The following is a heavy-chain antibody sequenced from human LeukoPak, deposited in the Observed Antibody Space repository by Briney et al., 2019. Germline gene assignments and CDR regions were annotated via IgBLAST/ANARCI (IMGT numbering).Heavy chain of an antibody. CDR2: ILPSSGGP. CDR3: VRKGGKYGDYDY. J-gene: IGHJ4*02. CDR1: GYPFTGYY. D-gene: IGHD4-17*01. V-gene: IGHV1-2*02. Sequence: ASVKVSCKASGYPFTGYYLHWVRQAPGQGLEWMGWILPSSGGPYYAQKFQGRITMSRDTSISTAYMELSSLTSDDTAVYYCVRKGGKYGDYDYWGQGALVTVSS.